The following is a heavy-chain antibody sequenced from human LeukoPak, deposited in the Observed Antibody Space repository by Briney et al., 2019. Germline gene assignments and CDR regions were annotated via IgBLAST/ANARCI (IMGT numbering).Heavy chain of an antibody. J-gene: IGHJ4*02. CDR1: GGSLSSYY. V-gene: IGHV4-59*08. D-gene: IGHD6-13*01. CDR2: IYYSGST. CDR3: ARGGGIAAAGTDYYFDY. Sequence: PSETLSLTCTVSGGSLSSYYWSWIRQPPGKGLEWIGYIYYSGSTNYNPSLKSRVTISVDTSKNQFSLKLSSVTAADTAVYYCARGGGIAAAGTDYYFDYWGQGTLVTVSS.